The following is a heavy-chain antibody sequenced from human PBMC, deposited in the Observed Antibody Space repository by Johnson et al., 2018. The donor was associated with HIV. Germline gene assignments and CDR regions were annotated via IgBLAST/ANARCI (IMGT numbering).Heavy chain of an antibody. V-gene: IGHV3-33*06. CDR1: GFTFSSYG. J-gene: IGHJ3*02. Sequence: QVQLVESGGGVVQPGRSLRLSCAASGFTFSSYGMPWVRQAPGKGLEWVAVIWYDGSDKNYADSVKGRFTISRDISKNTVYLQMNSLRAEDTAVYYCAKDQYRKLTTVAGIWGQGTMVTVSS. CDR2: IWYDGSDK. D-gene: IGHD4-17*01. CDR3: AKDQYRKLTTVAGI.